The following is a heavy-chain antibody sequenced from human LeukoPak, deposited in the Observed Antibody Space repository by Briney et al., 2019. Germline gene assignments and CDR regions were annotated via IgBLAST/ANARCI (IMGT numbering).Heavy chain of an antibody. J-gene: IGHJ4*02. CDR3: ARVAGSSGYSYFPFDY. Sequence: AGGSLRLSCAASGFTVSSNYMSWVRQAPGKGLEWVSVIYSGGSTYYADSVKGRFTISRDNSKNTLYLQMNSLRAEDTAVYYCARVAGSSGYSYFPFDYWGQGTLVTVPS. V-gene: IGHV3-53*01. CDR2: IYSGGST. CDR1: GFTVSSNY. D-gene: IGHD3-22*01.